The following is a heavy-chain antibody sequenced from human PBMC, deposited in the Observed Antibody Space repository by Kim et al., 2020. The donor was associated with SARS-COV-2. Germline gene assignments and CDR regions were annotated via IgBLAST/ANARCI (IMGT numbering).Heavy chain of an antibody. V-gene: IGHV3-7*01. CDR3: ARGRYSYGY. Sequence: SEIYYVDSVKDRFTVSRDNAKNSLYLQMNSLRAEDTAVYYCARGRYSYGYWGQGTLVTVSS. CDR2: SEI. J-gene: IGHJ4*02. D-gene: IGHD5-18*01.